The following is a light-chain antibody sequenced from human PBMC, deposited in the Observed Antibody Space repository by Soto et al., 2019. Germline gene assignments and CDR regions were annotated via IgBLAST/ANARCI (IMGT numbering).Light chain of an antibody. J-gene: IGLJ2*01. CDR3: QTWGTDIVV. Sequence: QPVLTQSPSASASLGASVKLTCTLSSGHSNYAIAWHQQLPQKGPRYLMVLNSDGSHNKGDGIPDRFSGSNSGAERYLTISSLQSEDEADYYCQTWGTDIVVFGGGTKLTVL. CDR2: LNSDGSH. V-gene: IGLV4-69*01. CDR1: SGHSNYA.